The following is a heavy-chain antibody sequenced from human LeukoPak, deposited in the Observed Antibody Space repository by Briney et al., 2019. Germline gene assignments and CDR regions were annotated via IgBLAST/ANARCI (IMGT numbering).Heavy chain of an antibody. CDR2: INHSGST. CDR3: ATMTTVTNHSNWFDP. J-gene: IGHJ5*02. D-gene: IGHD4-17*01. V-gene: IGHV4-34*01. Sequence: SETLSLTCAVYGGSFSGYYWSWIRQPPGKGLEWIGEINHSGSTNYNPSLESRVTISVDTSKNQFSLKLSSVTAADTAVYYCATMTTVTNHSNWFDPWGQGTLVTVSS. CDR1: GGSFSGYY.